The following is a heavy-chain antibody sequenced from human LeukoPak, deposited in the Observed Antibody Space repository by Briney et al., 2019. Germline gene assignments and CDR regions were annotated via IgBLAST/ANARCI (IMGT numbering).Heavy chain of an antibody. J-gene: IGHJ4*02. Sequence: ASVKVSCKASGGTFSSYAISWVRQAPGQGLEWMGRIIPILGIANYAQKFQGRVTITADKFTSTAYMELSSLRSEDTAVYYCACAAAGPNYFDYWGQGTLVTVSS. CDR1: GGTFSSYA. CDR2: IIPILGIA. V-gene: IGHV1-69*04. CDR3: ACAAAGPNYFDY. D-gene: IGHD6-13*01.